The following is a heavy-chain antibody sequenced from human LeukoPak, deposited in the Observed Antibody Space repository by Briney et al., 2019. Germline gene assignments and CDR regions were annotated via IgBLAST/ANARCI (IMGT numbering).Heavy chain of an antibody. D-gene: IGHD4-11*01. CDR1: GYTFTGYY. J-gene: IGHJ4*02. CDR2: INPNSGGT. Sequence: ASVRVSCKASGYTFTGYYMHWVRQAPGQGLEWMGWINPNSGGTNYAQKFQGRVTMTRDTSISTAYMELSRLRSDDTAVYYCARDPQYYSRRFDYWGQGTLVTVSS. CDR3: ARDPQYYSRRFDY. V-gene: IGHV1-2*02.